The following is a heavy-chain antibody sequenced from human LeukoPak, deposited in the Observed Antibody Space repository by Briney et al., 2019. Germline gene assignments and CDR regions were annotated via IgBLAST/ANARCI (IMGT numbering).Heavy chain of an antibody. V-gene: IGHV1-69*05. J-gene: IGHJ3*02. CDR3: ARDGLGEVATMFPAGDAFDI. CDR1: GGTFSSYA. CDR2: IIPIFGTA. Sequence: SVKVSCKASGGTFSSYAISWVRQAPGQGREGMGGIIPIFGTANYAQKFQGRVTITTDESTSTAYMELSSLRSEDTAVYYCARDGLGEVATMFPAGDAFDIWGQGTMVTVSS. D-gene: IGHD5-24*01.